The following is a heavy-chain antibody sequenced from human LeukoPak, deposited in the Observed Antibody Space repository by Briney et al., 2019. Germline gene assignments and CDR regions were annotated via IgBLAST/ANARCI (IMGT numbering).Heavy chain of an antibody. V-gene: IGHV4-59*08. J-gene: IGHJ6*02. CDR2: IYYSGST. Sequence: SETLSLTCTVSGGSISSYYWSWIRQPPGKGLEWIGYIYYSGSTNYNPSLKSRVTISVDTSKNQFSLKLSSVTAADTAVYYCARHYYGMDVWGQGTTVTVSS. CDR1: GGSISSYY. CDR3: ARHYYGMDV.